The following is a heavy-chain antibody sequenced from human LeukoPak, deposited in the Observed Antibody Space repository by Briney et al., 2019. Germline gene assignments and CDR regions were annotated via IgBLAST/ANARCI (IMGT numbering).Heavy chain of an antibody. CDR1: GYTFTSYD. CDR2: MNPNSGNT. Sequence: ASVKVSCKASGYTFTSYDFNWLRQATGQGPEWMGWMNPNSGNTGYAQKFQGRVTMTRNTSISTAYMELSSLRSEDTAVYYCARGPYSSGWYAIYYYYGMDVWGQGTTVTVSS. CDR3: ARGPYSSGWYAIYYYYGMDV. J-gene: IGHJ6*02. D-gene: IGHD6-19*01. V-gene: IGHV1-8*01.